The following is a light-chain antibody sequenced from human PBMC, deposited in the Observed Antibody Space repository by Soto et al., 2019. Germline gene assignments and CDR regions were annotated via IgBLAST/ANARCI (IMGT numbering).Light chain of an antibody. V-gene: IGKV3-20*01. Sequence: IVLAQSPGTLSLSPGERATLSCRASRSVGAYLAWYQQSPGLAPRLLVYGASSRATGIPDRFSGSGSGTDFTLTISRLEPEDSEVYYWQQYVSIPLNLGGGTKVHIK. CDR3: QQYVSIPLN. J-gene: IGKJ4*01. CDR2: GAS. CDR1: RSVGAY.